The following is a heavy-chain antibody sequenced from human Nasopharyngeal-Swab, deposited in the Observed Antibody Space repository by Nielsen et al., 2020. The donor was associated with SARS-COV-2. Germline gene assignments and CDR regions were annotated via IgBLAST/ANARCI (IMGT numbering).Heavy chain of an antibody. J-gene: IGHJ4*02. D-gene: IGHD3/OR15-3a*01. CDR3: ARVQVDDDFWTGYHFDY. Sequence: SETLPLNCTVSGGSMNRYSWYWIRQPPGKGLEWIGYVSHSASTEYSPSLKRRATISVDTSNNQFSLKLSTVTAADTAVYFCARVQVDDDFWTGYHFDYWGQGTLVTVSS. CDR1: GGSMNRYS. V-gene: IGHV4-59*01. CDR2: VSHSAST.